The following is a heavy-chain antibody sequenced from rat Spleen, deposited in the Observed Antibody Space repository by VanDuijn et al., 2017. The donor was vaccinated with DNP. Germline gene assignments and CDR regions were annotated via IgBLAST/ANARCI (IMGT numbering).Heavy chain of an antibody. CDR1: GLTFSNYA. J-gene: IGHJ4*01. D-gene: IGHD1-2*01. CDR3: ATHGGAAHYYAMDA. V-gene: IGHV5S13*01. Sequence: EVQLVESGGGLVQPGRSLKLSCAASGLTFSNYAMAWVRQAPTKGLEWVASITNSGSDTKYRDSVQGRFTISRDNAKNTLYLQMDSLRSEDTATYYCATHGGAAHYYAMDAWGQGTSVTVSS. CDR2: ITNSGSDT.